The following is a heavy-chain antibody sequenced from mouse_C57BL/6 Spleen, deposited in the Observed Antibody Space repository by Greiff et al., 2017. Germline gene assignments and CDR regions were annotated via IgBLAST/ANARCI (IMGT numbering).Heavy chain of an antibody. D-gene: IGHD1-1*01. Sequence: QVQLKQSGAELVRPGTSVKMSCKASGYTFTNYWIGWAKQRPGHGLEWIGDIYPGGGYTNYNEKFKGKATLTADKSSSTAYMQFSSLTSEDSAIYYCARWATVVPLDYWGQGTTLTGSS. V-gene: IGHV1-63*01. CDR1: GYTFTNYW. CDR3: ARWATVVPLDY. J-gene: IGHJ2*01. CDR2: IYPGGGYT.